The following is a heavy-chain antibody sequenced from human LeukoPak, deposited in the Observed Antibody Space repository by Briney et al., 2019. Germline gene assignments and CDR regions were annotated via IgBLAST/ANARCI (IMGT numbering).Heavy chain of an antibody. Sequence: SVKVSCKXSGGTFSSYAISWVRQAPGQGLEWMGRIIPIFGTANYAQKFQGRVTITTDESTSTAYMELSSLRSEDTAVYYCASTRYSGSGYYFDYWGQGTLVTVSS. V-gene: IGHV1-69*05. J-gene: IGHJ4*02. CDR2: IIPIFGTA. CDR3: ASTRYSGSGYYFDY. D-gene: IGHD1-26*01. CDR1: GGTFSSYA.